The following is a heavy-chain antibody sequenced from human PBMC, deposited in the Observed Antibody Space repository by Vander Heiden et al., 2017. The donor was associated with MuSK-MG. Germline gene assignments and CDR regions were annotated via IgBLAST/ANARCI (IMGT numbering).Heavy chain of an antibody. J-gene: IGHJ5*02. CDR3: ARHVAFGATYRWFDP. V-gene: IGHV4-39*01. CDR2: IYYSGST. Sequence: QLQLQESGPGLVKPSETLSLTCTVPGGSISSSSYYWGWIRQPPGKGLEWIGSIYYSGSTYYNPSLKSRVTISVDTSKNQFSLKLSSVTAADTAVYYCARHVAFGATYRWFDPWGQGTLVTVSS. CDR1: GGSISSSSYY. D-gene: IGHD3-16*02.